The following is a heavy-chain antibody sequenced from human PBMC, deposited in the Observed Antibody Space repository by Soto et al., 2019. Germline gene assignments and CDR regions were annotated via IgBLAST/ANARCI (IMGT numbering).Heavy chain of an antibody. D-gene: IGHD3-16*01. CDR3: AREDSGPWNYDYFDF. CDR2: ISSSSSII. J-gene: IGHJ4*02. CDR1: GFTFSSYT. Sequence: EVQLVESGGGLVQPGGSLRLSCTASGFTFSSYTMNWVRQAPGKGLEWVSNISSSSSIIYYADSVKGRFTISRDNTKNSLNLQMHSLRHENTAVYDCAREDSGPWNYDYFDFWGQGTLVAVSS. V-gene: IGHV3-48*02.